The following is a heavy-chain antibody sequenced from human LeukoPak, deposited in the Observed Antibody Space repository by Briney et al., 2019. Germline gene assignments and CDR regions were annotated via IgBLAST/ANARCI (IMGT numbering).Heavy chain of an antibody. CDR3: ARSRGWWCFDY. V-gene: IGHV3-23*01. CDR1: GFTLNTYA. D-gene: IGHD2-8*02. J-gene: IGHJ4*02. CDR2: IDKAGAT. Sequence: GGSLRLSCAASGFTLNTYALGWVRQAPGKGLDWVSAIDKAGATYFADDVKGRFTISRDNSKNTVYLQMNSLRAEDTAVYYCARSRGWWCFDYWGQGTPVTVSS.